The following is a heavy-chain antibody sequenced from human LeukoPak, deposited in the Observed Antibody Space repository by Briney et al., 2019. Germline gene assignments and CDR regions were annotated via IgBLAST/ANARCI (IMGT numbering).Heavy chain of an antibody. CDR3: AKRLMGATTVDY. V-gene: IGHV3-23*01. D-gene: IGHD1-26*01. CDR2: ISGSGGST. J-gene: IGHJ4*02. CDR1: GFTFSSYA. Sequence: GGSLRLSCAASGFTFSSYAMSWVRQAPGKGLEWVSAISGSGGSTYYADSVKGRFTISRDNPKNTLYLQMNSLRAEDTAVYYCAKRLMGATTVDYWGQGTLVTVSS.